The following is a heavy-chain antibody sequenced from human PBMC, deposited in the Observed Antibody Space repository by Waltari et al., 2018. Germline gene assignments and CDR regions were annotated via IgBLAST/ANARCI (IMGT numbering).Heavy chain of an antibody. J-gene: IGHJ4*02. V-gene: IGHV3-23*01. CDR2: MSGGGGTT. CDR3: AKDRYGASLTLFYFDQ. CDR1: GFTFSSYG. D-gene: IGHD5-18*01. Sequence: EVQLLESGGGLVQPGESLILSCAASGFTFSSYGMTWVRQAAGGGGEGVVGMSGGGGTTEYADSVKGRFTITRDDDEKNFVQQMSRMRVEEKAVYYCAKDRYGASLTLFYFDQWSQGAVVTVSS.